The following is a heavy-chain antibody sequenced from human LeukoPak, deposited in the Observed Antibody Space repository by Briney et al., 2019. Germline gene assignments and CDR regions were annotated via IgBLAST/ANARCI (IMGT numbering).Heavy chain of an antibody. D-gene: IGHD4-17*01. J-gene: IGHJ6*02. CDR1: GGSISSYY. CDR3: ARASYYGDYGMDV. CDR2: IYYSGST. V-gene: IGHV4-59*01. Sequence: PSETLSLTCTVSGGSISSYYWSLIRQPPGKGLEWIGYIYYSGSTNYNPSLKSRVTISVDTSKNQFSLKLSSVAAADTAVYYCARASYYGDYGMDVWGQGTTVTVSS.